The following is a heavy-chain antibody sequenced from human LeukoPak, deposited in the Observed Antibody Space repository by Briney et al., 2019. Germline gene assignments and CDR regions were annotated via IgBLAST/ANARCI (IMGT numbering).Heavy chain of an antibody. CDR3: ARGTYYDILTGHPTNDAFDI. Sequence: GGSLRLSCAASGFTFSSYSMNWVRQAPGKGLEWVSSISSSSSYIYYADSVKGRFTISRDNAKNSLYLQMNSLRAEDTAVYYCARGTYYDILTGHPTNDAFDIWGQGTMVTVST. V-gene: IGHV3-21*01. CDR2: ISSSSSYI. D-gene: IGHD3-9*01. J-gene: IGHJ3*02. CDR1: GFTFSSYS.